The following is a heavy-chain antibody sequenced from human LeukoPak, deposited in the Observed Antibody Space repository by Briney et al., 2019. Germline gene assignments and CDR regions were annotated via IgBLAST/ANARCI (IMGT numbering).Heavy chain of an antibody. Sequence: SGTLSLTCAVSGGSISSSSWWSWVRRPPGKGLEWIGEIYHSGSTNYNPSLKSRVTISVDKSKNQFSLKLSSVTAADTAVYSCARLPFNSGYEYFDYWGQGILVTVSS. CDR3: ARLPFNSGYEYFDY. CDR2: IYHSGST. D-gene: IGHD5-12*01. J-gene: IGHJ4*02. CDR1: GGSISSSSW. V-gene: IGHV4-4*02.